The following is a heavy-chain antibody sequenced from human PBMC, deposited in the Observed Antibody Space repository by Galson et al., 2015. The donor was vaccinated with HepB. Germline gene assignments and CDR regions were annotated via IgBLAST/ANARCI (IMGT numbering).Heavy chain of an antibody. J-gene: IGHJ4*01. CDR2: IKQDGSAK. CDR1: GLTFSSYW. Sequence: SLRLSCAVSGLTFSSYWMSWVRQAPGKGLEWVAKIKQDGSAKFYVDSVKGRFTISRDNAKNSLYLQMNSLRAEDAAVYYCARDHEARFDYWGHGTLVTVS. CDR3: ARDHEARFDY. V-gene: IGHV3-7*03.